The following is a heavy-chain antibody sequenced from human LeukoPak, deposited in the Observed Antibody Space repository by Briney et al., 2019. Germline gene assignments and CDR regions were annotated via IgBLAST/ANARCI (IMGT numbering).Heavy chain of an antibody. V-gene: IGHV3-30-3*01. CDR3: ARRPVVLARGYYGMDV. CDR2: ISYDGSNK. D-gene: IGHD2-2*01. Sequence: GGSLRLSCAASGFTFSSYAMHWVRQTPGKGLEWVAVISYDGSNKYYADSVKGRFTISRDNSKNTLYLQMNSLRAEDTAVYYCARRPVVLARGYYGMDVWGQGPRSPSP. J-gene: IGHJ6*02. CDR1: GFTFSSYA.